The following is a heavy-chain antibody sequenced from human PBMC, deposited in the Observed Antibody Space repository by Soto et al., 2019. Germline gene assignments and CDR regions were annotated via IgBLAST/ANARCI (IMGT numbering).Heavy chain of an antibody. J-gene: IGHJ3*02. CDR3: AMNYGSTVTPIEGAFDI. CDR2: IYYSGST. V-gene: IGHV4-39*01. CDR1: GGSISSSSYY. Sequence: QLQLQESGPGLVKPSESLSLTCTVSGGSISSSSYYWGWIRQPPGKGLEWIGSIYYSGSTYYNPSLKSRVTISVDTSKNQFSLKLSSVTAADTAVYYCAMNYGSTVTPIEGAFDIWGQGTMVTVSS. D-gene: IGHD4-17*01.